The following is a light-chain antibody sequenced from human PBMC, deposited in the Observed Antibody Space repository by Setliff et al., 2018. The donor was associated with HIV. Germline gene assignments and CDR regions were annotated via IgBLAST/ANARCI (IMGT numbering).Light chain of an antibody. Sequence: QSALTQPPSVSGAPGQRVTIFCTGGPSTIGPGHDVHWYQQLPGTAPKPLVYGSRNRPSGVPDRFSGSKSGNSASLAITGLQAEDEGDYYCQTYDTRLNIYVFGTGTKVTVL. V-gene: IGLV1-40*01. CDR2: GSR. J-gene: IGLJ1*01. CDR3: QTYDTRLNIYV. CDR1: PSTIGPGHD.